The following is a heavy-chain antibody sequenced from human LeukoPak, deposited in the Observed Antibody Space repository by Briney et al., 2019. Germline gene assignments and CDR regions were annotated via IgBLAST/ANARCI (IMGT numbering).Heavy chain of an antibody. Sequence: PGGSLRLSCAASGFTFSSYSMNWVRQAPGKGLEWVSYISSSSSTIYYADSVKGRFTISRDNAKNSLYLQMNSLRAEDTAVYYCARDRDGYNSSPFEYWGQGTLVTVSS. J-gene: IGHJ4*02. V-gene: IGHV3-48*01. CDR3: ARDRDGYNSSPFEY. CDR2: ISSSSSTI. CDR1: GFTFSSYS. D-gene: IGHD5-24*01.